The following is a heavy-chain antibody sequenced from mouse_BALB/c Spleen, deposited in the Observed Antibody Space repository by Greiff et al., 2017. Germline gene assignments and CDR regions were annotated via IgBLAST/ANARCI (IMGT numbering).Heavy chain of an antibody. Sequence: VQLQQSGADLAKPGASVKMSCKASGYTFSSYWMHWVKQRPGQGLEWIGYINPSTGYTEYNQKFKDKATLTADKSSSTAYMQLSSLTSEDSAVYYCAHITTVVDPYWGQGTLVTVSA. CDR2: INPSTGYT. D-gene: IGHD1-1*01. CDR3: AHITTVVDPY. CDR1: GYTFSSYW. V-gene: IGHV1-7*01. J-gene: IGHJ3*01.